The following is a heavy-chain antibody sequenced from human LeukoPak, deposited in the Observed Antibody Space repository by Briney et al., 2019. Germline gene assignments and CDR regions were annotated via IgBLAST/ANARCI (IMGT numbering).Heavy chain of an antibody. CDR2: ISAYNGNT. Sequence: ASVKVSCKASGYTFTYYHIYWVRQAPGQGLEWMGWISAYNGNTNYAQKLQGRVTMTTDTSTSTAYMELRSLRSDDTAVYYCARETGTAMVDYWGQGTLVTVSS. CDR3: ARETGTAMVDY. D-gene: IGHD5-18*01. CDR1: GYTFTYYH. J-gene: IGHJ4*02. V-gene: IGHV1-18*04.